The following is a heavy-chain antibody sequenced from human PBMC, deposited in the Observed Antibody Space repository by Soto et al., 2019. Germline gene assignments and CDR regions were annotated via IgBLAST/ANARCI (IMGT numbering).Heavy chain of an antibody. D-gene: IGHD5-18*01. CDR1: GGSISSSSYY. V-gene: IGHV4-39*01. CDR3: ARQTGGYSYGYRPQVYYFDY. J-gene: IGHJ4*02. Sequence: SETLSLTCTVSGGSISSSSYYWGWIRQPPGKGLEWIGSIYYSGSTYYNPSLKSRVTISVDTSKNQFSLKLSSVTAADTAVYYCARQTGGYSYGYRPQVYYFDYWGQGTLVTVSS. CDR2: IYYSGST.